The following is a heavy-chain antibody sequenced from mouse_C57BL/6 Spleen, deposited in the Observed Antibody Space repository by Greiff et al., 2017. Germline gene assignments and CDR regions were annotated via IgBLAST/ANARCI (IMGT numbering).Heavy chain of an antibody. CDR1: GFSLTSYG. J-gene: IGHJ3*01. V-gene: IGHV2-2*01. CDR2: IWSGGST. D-gene: IGHD1-1*01. Sequence: QVQLQQSGPGLVQPSQSLSITCTVSGFSLTSYGVHWVRQSPGTGLEWLGVIWSGGSTDYNAAFISRLSISKDNSKSQVFFKMNSLQADDTAIYYCARNGYYGSSWVAYWGQGTLVTVSA. CDR3: ARNGYYGSSWVAY.